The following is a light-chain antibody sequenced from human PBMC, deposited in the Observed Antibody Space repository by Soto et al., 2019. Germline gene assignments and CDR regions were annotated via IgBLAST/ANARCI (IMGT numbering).Light chain of an antibody. J-gene: IGKJ2*01. CDR3: QQYGSSPRT. CDR2: GAS. Sequence: EIVLTQSPGTLSLSPGERATLSCRASQSVSNSFLAWYQQKPGQAPRLLIYGASSRATGIPARFSGSGSGTDFTLTISRLEPEDFAVYYCQQYGSSPRTFGQGTKLEIK. V-gene: IGKV3-20*01. CDR1: QSVSNSF.